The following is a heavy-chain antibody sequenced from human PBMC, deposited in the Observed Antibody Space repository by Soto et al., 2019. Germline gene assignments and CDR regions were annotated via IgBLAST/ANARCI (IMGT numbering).Heavy chain of an antibody. Sequence: SETLSLTCAVYGGSFSGYYWSWIRQPPGKGLEWIGEINHSGSTNYNPSLKSRVTISVDTSKNQFSLKLSSVTAADTAVYYCARAYGGYPDYWGQGALVTVSS. CDR3: ARAYGGYPDY. CDR2: INHSGST. V-gene: IGHV4-34*01. D-gene: IGHD5-12*01. J-gene: IGHJ4*02. CDR1: GGSFSGYY.